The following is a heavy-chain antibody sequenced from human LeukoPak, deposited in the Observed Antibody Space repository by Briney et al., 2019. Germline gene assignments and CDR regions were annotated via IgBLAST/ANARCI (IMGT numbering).Heavy chain of an antibody. J-gene: IGHJ3*02. CDR1: GFTFSSYS. CDR3: VRRGPTTVTTHDAFDI. D-gene: IGHD4-17*01. Sequence: GGSLRLSCAASGFTFSSYSMNWVRQAPGKGLDWLSYISGPSNTIYYADSVKGRFTISRDNARNSVYLQMNSPRAGDTAVYYCVRRGPTTVTTHDAFDIWGQGTMVTVSS. V-gene: IGHV3-48*04. CDR2: ISGPSNTI.